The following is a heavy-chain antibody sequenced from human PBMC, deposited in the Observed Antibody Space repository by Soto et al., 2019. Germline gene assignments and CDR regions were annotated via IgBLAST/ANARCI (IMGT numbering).Heavy chain of an antibody. CDR3: ARVRDHSGNYYYGMDV. Sequence: QPGGSLGLSCAASVFTFSSYSMNWVRQAPGKGLEWVAVISYDGSNKYYADSVKGRFTISRDNSKNTLYLQMNSLRAEDTAVYYCARVRDHSGNYYYGMDVWGQGTTVTVSS. J-gene: IGHJ6*02. CDR2: ISYDGSNK. CDR1: VFTFSSYS. D-gene: IGHD5-12*01. V-gene: IGHV3-30*03.